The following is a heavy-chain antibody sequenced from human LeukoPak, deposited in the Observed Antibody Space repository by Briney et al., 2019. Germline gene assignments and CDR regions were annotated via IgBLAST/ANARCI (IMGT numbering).Heavy chain of an antibody. CDR2: ISSSSSYI. D-gene: IGHD6-13*01. CDR1: GFTFSSYS. CDR3: ARDLQLEFRKYYYYYYGMDV. J-gene: IGHJ6*02. V-gene: IGHV3-21*01. Sequence: PEGSLRLSCAASGFTFSSYSMNWVRQAPGKGPEWVSSISSSSSYIYYADSVKGRFTISRDNAKNSLYLQMNSLRAEDTAVYYCARDLQLEFRKYYYYYYGMDVWGQGTTVAVSS.